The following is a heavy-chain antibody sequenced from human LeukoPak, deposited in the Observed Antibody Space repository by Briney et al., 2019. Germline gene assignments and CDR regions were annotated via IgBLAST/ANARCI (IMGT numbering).Heavy chain of an antibody. V-gene: IGHV4-34*01. Sequence: SETLSLTCAVYGGSFSGYYWSWIRQPPGKGLEWIGEINHSGSTNYNPSLKSRVTISVDTSKNQFSLELSSVTAADTAVYYCARVAGSAGSSWSYYFDYWGQGTLVTVSS. CDR3: ARVAGSAGSSWSYYFDY. CDR2: INHSGST. CDR1: GGSFSGYY. J-gene: IGHJ4*02. D-gene: IGHD6-13*01.